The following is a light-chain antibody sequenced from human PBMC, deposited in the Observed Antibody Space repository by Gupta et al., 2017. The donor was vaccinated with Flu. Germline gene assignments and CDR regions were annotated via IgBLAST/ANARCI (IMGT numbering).Light chain of an antibody. Sequence: PGKTARITCSGDGLQKKDVYWYQQKSGQAPVVVIYDNNKRPSGIPERFAGCSSGTMAILTIRGAQVEDEADYYCSSKDRSGIPSFGGGTKLTVL. CDR1: GLQKKD. CDR3: SSKDRSGIPS. V-gene: IGLV3-10*01. CDR2: DNN. J-gene: IGLJ2*01.